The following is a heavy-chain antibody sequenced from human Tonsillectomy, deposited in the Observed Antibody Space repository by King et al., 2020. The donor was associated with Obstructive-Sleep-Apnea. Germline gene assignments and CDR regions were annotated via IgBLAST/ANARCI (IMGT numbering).Heavy chain of an antibody. J-gene: IGHJ3*02. CDR2: MYETGNS. Sequence: QLQESGAGLVKPSETLSLTCTVPGGSITTDSYFWGWIRQPPGKGLQWIGSMYETGNSFYNPSLDSRATITVDTSRNHFSLTVHSVTAADTAMYYCARGGDFETDAIDIWGPGTLVTVSS. CDR1: GGSITTDSYF. CDR3: ARGGDFETDAIDI. V-gene: IGHV4-39*02. D-gene: IGHD2-21*02.